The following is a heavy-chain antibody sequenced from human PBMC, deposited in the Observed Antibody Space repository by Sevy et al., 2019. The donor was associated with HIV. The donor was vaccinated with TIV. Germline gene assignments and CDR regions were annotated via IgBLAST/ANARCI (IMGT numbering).Heavy chain of an antibody. V-gene: IGHV3-74*01. J-gene: IGHJ4*02. CDR1: GFTFNSYW. Sequence: GGSLRLSCAASGFTFNSYWMHWVRQAPGKGLVWVSRINNDGSSTNYAHSVKGRFTISRDNAKNTLNLQMNSLRDEDTAVYYCARSKRVHGGGCYDYWGQGTLVTVSS. CDR2: INNDGSST. D-gene: IGHD6-19*01. CDR3: ARSKRVHGGGCYDY.